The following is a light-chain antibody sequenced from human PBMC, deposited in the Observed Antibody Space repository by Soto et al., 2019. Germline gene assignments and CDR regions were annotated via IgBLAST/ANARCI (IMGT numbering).Light chain of an antibody. CDR1: SSNIGAGYD. CDR3: QSYDSSLSAYV. J-gene: IGLJ1*01. CDR2: DNT. Sequence: QSVLTQPPSASGAPGQRVTISCTGSSSNIGAGYDVHWYQQLPGTAPKLLIYDNTNRPSGVPDRFSGSKSGTSASLAITGLQAEDEADYYCQSYDSSLSAYVFGTGTKVTVL. V-gene: IGLV1-40*01.